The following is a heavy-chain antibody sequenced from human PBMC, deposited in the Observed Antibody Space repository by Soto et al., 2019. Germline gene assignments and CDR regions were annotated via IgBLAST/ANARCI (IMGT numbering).Heavy chain of an antibody. CDR3: ARGATVTQYDY. Sequence: SGTLALTCTVSGVSGSSGSFYCAWIRQPPGKGLEWIGFISYSGTTNYNPSLKSRVTISVDTSRSQISLMVSSLTAADTALYYCARGATVTQYDYWGHGTLVTV. CDR1: GVSGSSGSFY. J-gene: IGHJ4*01. CDR2: ISYSGTT. D-gene: IGHD4-17*01. V-gene: IGHV4-61*01.